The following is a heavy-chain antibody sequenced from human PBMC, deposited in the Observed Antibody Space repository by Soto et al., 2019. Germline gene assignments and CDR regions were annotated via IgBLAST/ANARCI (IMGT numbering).Heavy chain of an antibody. CDR2: ISSGGTTI. CDR3: AKRRSSGVDY. Sequence: QVQLVESGGGLVRPGGSLRLSCAASGFTFSDYYMTWIRQPPGKGLEWVSYISSGGTTIYYADSVKGRFTISRDNAKNSLYLQMNSLRAEDTAVYYCAKRRSSGVDYWGRGTLVTVSS. D-gene: IGHD3-10*01. V-gene: IGHV3-11*01. J-gene: IGHJ4*02. CDR1: GFTFSDYY.